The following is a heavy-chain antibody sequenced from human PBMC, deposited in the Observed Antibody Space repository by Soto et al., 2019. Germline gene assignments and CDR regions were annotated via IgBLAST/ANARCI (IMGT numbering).Heavy chain of an antibody. D-gene: IGHD6-6*01. CDR1: GGSISSSSYY. V-gene: IGHV4-39*02. Sequence: SETLSLTCTVSGGSISSSSYYWGWIRQPPGKGLEWIGSIYYSGSTYYNPSLKSRVTISVDTSKNQFSLKLNSVTAADTAVYYCAREFAEYSSSYYFDYWGQGTLVTVSS. J-gene: IGHJ4*02. CDR2: IYYSGST. CDR3: AREFAEYSSSYYFDY.